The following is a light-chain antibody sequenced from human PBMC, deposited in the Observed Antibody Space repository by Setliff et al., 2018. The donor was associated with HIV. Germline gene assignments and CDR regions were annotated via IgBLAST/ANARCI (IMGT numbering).Light chain of an antibody. CDR2: EGN. CDR1: GSDVGSYNL. V-gene: IGLV2-23*01. CDR3: CSYAGTSLPYV. Sequence: QSVLTQPASVSGSPGQSITISCTGTGSDVGSYNLVSWYQVHPGKAPKFIIYEGNKRPSGVSNRFSGFKSGNTASLTISGLQAEDEADYYCCSYAGTSLPYVFGTGTKATVL. J-gene: IGLJ1*01.